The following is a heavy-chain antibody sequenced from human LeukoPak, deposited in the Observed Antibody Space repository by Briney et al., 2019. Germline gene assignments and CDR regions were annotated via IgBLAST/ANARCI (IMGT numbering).Heavy chain of an antibody. J-gene: IGHJ4*02. Sequence: GGSLRLSCAAFGFTFSSNSLNWFRQAPGKGLGWVSYIISSSSTIYYADSVKGRFTMSRDNAKNSLYLQMNSLRAEDTALYYCARDGSCSSTSCYFRGEFDYWGQGTLVTVSS. CDR3: ARDGSCSSTSCYFRGEFDY. CDR2: IISSSSTI. D-gene: IGHD2-2*01. CDR1: GFTFSSNS. V-gene: IGHV3-48*01.